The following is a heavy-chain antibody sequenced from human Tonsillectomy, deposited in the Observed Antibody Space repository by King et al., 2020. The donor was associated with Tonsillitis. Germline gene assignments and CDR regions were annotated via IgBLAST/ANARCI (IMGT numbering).Heavy chain of an antibody. V-gene: IGHV1-69*01. J-gene: IGHJ3*02. D-gene: IGHD2-15*01. Sequence: VQLVESGAEVKKPGSSVKVSCKASGGTFSSYAISWVRQAPGQGLEWMGGIIPIFGTANYAQKFQGRVTITADESTSTAYMELSSLSSEDTAVYYCARTESVASSVLDAFDIWGQGTMVTVSS. CDR1: GGTFSSYA. CDR3: ARTESVASSVLDAFDI. CDR2: IIPIFGTA.